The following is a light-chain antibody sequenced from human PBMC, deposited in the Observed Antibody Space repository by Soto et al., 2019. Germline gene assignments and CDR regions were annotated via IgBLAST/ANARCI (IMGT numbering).Light chain of an antibody. V-gene: IGLV2-14*01. J-gene: IGLJ2*01. CDR3: SSYTSSSTSVV. CDR2: DVS. Sequence: QSALTQPASVSGSARQSITISCTGTSSEVGGYSYVSWYQQHPGKAPKLMIDDVSNRPSGVSNRFSGSKSGNTASLTISGLQAEDEADYYCSSYTSSSTSVVFGGGTKLTVL. CDR1: SSEVGGYSY.